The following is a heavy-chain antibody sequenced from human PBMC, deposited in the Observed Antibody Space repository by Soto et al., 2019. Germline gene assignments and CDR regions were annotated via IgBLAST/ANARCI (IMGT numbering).Heavy chain of an antibody. CDR3: ARQERSNGYGIDY. CDR2: IYYSGST. Sequence: QLQLQESGPGLVKASETLSLTCTVSGGSIRSTSYYWGWIRQAPGKGLEWIGSIYYSGSTYYDPSLKSRVTISVDTSKNQFSLRLFSVTAADTAVYYCARQERSNGYGIDYWGQGTLVTVSS. V-gene: IGHV4-39*01. CDR1: GGSIRSTSYY. J-gene: IGHJ4*02. D-gene: IGHD5-12*01.